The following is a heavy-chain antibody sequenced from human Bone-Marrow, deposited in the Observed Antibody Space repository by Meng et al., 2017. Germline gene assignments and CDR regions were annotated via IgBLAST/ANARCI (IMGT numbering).Heavy chain of an antibody. CDR1: GITFRNLW. D-gene: IGHD2-8*01. J-gene: IGHJ4*02. CDR2: IKSKVNGGTT. V-gene: IGHV3-15*01. Sequence: GESLKISCVASGITFRNLWMTWVRQAPGKGLEWVGRIKSKVNGGTTDFAAPVKGRFTISRDDPENTPYLQMNSLKTEDTAVYYCARVYCTNGVCYYYFDYWGQGTLVTVSS. CDR3: ARVYCTNGVCYYYFDY.